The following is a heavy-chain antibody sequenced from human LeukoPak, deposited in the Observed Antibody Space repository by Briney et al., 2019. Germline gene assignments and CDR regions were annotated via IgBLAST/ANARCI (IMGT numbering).Heavy chain of an antibody. J-gene: IGHJ4*02. CDR1: GFTFSSFW. D-gene: IGHD2-8*01. V-gene: IGHV3-74*01. Sequence: GVSLTLSSAASGFTFSSFWRHWLRQAPGKGLVWCSRISEDGSIITYADSVKGRFTISRDNAKNTLYLQMNSLRAEDTAVYYCVRDLILVWTPGDDFDYWGQGTLVTVSS. CDR3: VRDLILVWTPGDDFDY. CDR2: ISEDGSII.